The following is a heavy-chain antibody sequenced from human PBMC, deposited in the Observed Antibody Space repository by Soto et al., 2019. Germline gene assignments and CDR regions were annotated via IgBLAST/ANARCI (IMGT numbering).Heavy chain of an antibody. J-gene: IGHJ4*02. Sequence: QVQLQESGPGLVKPSQTVSLTCTVSDGSISSGDYYWTWIRQHPGKGLEWIGYIFYSGSTYYNPPLKSRATISIDMSKNQVSLRLSSVTAADTAVYYWARETSWSYRYVDYWGQGTLVTVSS. CDR2: IFYSGST. CDR1: DGSISSGDYY. D-gene: IGHD3-16*02. CDR3: ARETSWSYRYVDY. V-gene: IGHV4-31*03.